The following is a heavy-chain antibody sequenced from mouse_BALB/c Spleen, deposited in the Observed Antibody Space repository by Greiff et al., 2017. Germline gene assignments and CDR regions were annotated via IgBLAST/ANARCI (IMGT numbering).Heavy chain of an antibody. D-gene: IGHD1-1*01. CDR3: ARENYYGSSPFAY. V-gene: IGHV5-6-5*01. J-gene: IGHJ3*01. CDR1: GFTFSSYA. Sequence: EVQGVESGGGLVKPGGSLKLSCAASGFTFSSYAMSWVRQTPEKRLEWVASISSGGSTYYPDSVKGRFTISRDNARNILYLQMSSLRSEDTAMYYCARENYYGSSPFAYWGQGTLVTVSA. CDR2: ISSGGST.